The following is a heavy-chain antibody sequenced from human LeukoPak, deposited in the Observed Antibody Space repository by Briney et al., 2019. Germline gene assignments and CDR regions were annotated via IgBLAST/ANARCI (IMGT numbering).Heavy chain of an antibody. V-gene: IGHV4-59*01. J-gene: IGHJ4*02. CDR3: ARTGGYNSPFSF. D-gene: IGHD5-24*01. CDR1: GGSISSYY. CDR2: VSYSGST. Sequence: SETLSLTCTVSGGSISSYYWNWVRQPPGKGLEWIGYVSYSGSTNYNPSLKSRVTISVDTSKNQFSLKLDSVTAADTAVYYCARTGGYNSPFSFWGQGALVTVSS.